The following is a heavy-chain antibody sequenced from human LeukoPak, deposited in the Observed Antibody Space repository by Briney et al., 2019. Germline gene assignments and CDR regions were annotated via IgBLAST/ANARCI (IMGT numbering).Heavy chain of an antibody. J-gene: IGHJ6*03. CDR1: GFTFSGSA. CDR2: IRSKANSYAT. V-gene: IGHV3-73*01. CDR3: TRHWDRGYDSSVNYYYYMDV. D-gene: IGHD3-22*01. Sequence: GGSLRLSCAASGFTFSGSAMHWVRQASGKGLEWVGRIRSKANSYATAYAALVKGRFTISRDDSKNTAYLQMNSLKTEDTAVYYCTRHWDRGYDSSVNYYYYMDVWGKGTTVTVSS.